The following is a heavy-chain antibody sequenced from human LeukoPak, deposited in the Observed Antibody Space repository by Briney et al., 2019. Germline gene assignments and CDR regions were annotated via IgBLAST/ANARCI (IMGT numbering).Heavy chain of an antibody. Sequence: ASVKVSCKASGYTFTSYGITWVRQAPGQGLEWMGWINANNGNTNYAQNLQGRVTMTRDTSTSTVYMELSSLRSEDTAVYYCARGRIYYGSGVRDYCYYGMDVWGQGTTVTVSS. D-gene: IGHD3-10*01. V-gene: IGHV1-18*01. CDR1: GYTFTSYG. CDR2: INANNGNT. J-gene: IGHJ6*02. CDR3: ARGRIYYGSGVRDYCYYGMDV.